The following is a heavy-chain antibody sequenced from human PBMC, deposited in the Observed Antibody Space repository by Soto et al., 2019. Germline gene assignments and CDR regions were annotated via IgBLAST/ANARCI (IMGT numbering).Heavy chain of an antibody. V-gene: IGHV4-30-4*01. Sequence: SETLSLTCTVSGGSISSGDYYWSWIRQPPGKGLEWIGYIYYSGSTYYNPSLKSRVTISVDTSKNQFSLKLSSVTAADTAVYYCARGPVPDYNAAFFDYWGQGTLVTVSS. CDR3: ARGPVPDYNAAFFDY. CDR2: IYYSGST. J-gene: IGHJ4*02. CDR1: GGSISSGDYY. D-gene: IGHD4-4*01.